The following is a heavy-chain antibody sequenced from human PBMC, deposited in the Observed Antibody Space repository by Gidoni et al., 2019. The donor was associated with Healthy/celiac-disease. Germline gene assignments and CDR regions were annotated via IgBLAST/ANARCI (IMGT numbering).Heavy chain of an antibody. CDR1: GGTFSSYA. J-gene: IGHJ6*03. V-gene: IGHV1-69*06. D-gene: IGHD5-18*01. Sequence: QVQLVQSGAEVKKPGSSVKVSCKASGGTFSSYAISWVRQAPGQGLEWMGGIIPIFGTANYAQKFQGRVTITADKSTSTAYMELSSLRSEDTAVYYCARGDPIQLWPAPLESNYYYYYMDVWGKGTTVTVSS. CDR3: ARGDPIQLWPAPLESNYYYYYMDV. CDR2: IIPIFGTA.